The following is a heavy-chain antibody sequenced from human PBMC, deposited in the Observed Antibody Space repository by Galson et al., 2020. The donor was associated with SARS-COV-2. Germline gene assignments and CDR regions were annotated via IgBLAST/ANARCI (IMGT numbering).Heavy chain of an antibody. CDR1: GFTFSSYA. Sequence: GGSLRLSCAASGFTFSSYAMHWVRQTPGAGLEWVSAIGGAGRRPYYAESVKGRFTVSRDNSKTTLYLPMNSLRVDDTPIYYCAKDGDFYDVFTGPLRGSRFDPWGQGTQVTVSS. J-gene: IGHJ5*02. D-gene: IGHD3-9*01. CDR2: IGGAGRRP. V-gene: IGHV3-23*01. CDR3: AKDGDFYDVFTGPLRGSRFDP.